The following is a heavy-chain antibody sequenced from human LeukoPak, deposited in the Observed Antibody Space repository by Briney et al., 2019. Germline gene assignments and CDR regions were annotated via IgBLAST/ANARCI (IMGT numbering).Heavy chain of an antibody. Sequence: PGGSLRLSCAASGFTFSSYGLHWVRQAPGKGLEWVAVIWYDGSNKYYADSVKGRFTISRDNSKNTLYLQMNSLRAEDTAVYYCAREGGHDYGDYHYFDYWGQGTLVTVSS. J-gene: IGHJ4*02. CDR3: AREGGHDYGDYHYFDY. CDR1: GFTFSSYG. D-gene: IGHD4-17*01. V-gene: IGHV3-33*08. CDR2: IWYDGSNK.